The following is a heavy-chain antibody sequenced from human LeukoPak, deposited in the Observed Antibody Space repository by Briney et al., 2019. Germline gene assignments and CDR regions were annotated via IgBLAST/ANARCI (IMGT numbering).Heavy chain of an antibody. V-gene: IGHV4-39*07. CDR2: IYYSGST. J-gene: IGHJ6*02. CDR1: GGSISSSSYY. D-gene: IGHD2-2*01. CDR3: ARLFVPAAYAMDV. Sequence: SETLSLTCTVSGGSISSSSYYWGWIRQPPGKGLEWIGSIYYSGSTNYNPSLKSRVTISVDTSKNQFSLKLSSVTAADTAVYYCARLFVPAAYAMDVWGQGTTVTVSS.